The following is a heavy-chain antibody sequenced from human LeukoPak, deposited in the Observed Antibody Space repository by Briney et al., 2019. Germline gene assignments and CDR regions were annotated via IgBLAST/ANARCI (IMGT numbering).Heavy chain of an antibody. CDR3: ARDVQPFDY. Sequence: PGGSLRLSCAASGFIFSDYYMSWVRQAPGKGLEWVANIKQDGSEKYYVDSVKGRFTISRDNAKNSLYLQMNSLRAEDTAVYYCARDVQPFDYWGQGTLVTVSS. D-gene: IGHD2-2*01. CDR1: GFIFSDYY. V-gene: IGHV3-7*01. CDR2: IKQDGSEK. J-gene: IGHJ4*02.